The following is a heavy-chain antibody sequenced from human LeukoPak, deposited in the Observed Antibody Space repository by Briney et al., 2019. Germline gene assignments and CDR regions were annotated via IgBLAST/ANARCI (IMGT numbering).Heavy chain of an antibody. J-gene: IGHJ5*02. CDR1: VYTFTSYA. CDR2: INTNTGNP. V-gene: IGHV7-4-1*02. Sequence: ASVKVSRKASVYTFTSYAMNGVRQAPSPGPEWMGWINTNTGNPTYAQSFTGRFVFSLDTSVSTAYLQISSLKAEDTAVYHCARDRSHCSSTSCYGRWFDPWGQGTLVTVSS. D-gene: IGHD2-2*01. CDR3: ARDRSHCSSTSCYGRWFDP.